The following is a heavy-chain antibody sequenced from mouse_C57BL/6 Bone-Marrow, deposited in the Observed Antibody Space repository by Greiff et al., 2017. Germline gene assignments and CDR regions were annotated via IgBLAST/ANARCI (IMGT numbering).Heavy chain of an antibody. CDR1: GFTFSDYG. CDR2: ISSGSSTI. J-gene: IGHJ4*01. CDR3: ARPGGVAAMDY. D-gene: IGHD1-1*02. Sequence: EVQLVESFFFFFNPLISLKLSCAASGFTFSDYGMHWVRQAPEKGLEWVAYISSGSSTIYYADTVKGRFTISRDNAKNTLFLQMTSLRSEDTAMYYCARPGGVAAMDYWGQGTSVTVSS. V-gene: IGHV5-17*01.